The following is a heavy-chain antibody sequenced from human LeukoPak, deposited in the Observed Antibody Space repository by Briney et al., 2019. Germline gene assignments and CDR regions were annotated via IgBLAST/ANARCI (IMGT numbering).Heavy chain of an antibody. V-gene: IGHV3-73*01. CDR3: TRGSIGDYCYGMDV. Sequence: GGSLRLSCAASGFTFSGSAMHWVRQAPGKGLEWVGRISSKANSYATAYTASVKGRFTLSRDDSKNTASLQMNSLTTEDTAVYYCTRGSIGDYCYGMDVWGQGTTVTVSS. J-gene: IGHJ6*02. CDR1: GFTFSGSA. CDR2: ISSKANSYAT. D-gene: IGHD3-10*01.